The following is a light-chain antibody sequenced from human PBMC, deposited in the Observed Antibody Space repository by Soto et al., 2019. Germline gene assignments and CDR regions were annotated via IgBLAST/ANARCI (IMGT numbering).Light chain of an antibody. J-gene: IGKJ1*01. CDR1: QSVSNNY. V-gene: IGKV3-20*01. CDR2: GAS. Sequence: EIVLTQSPGTLSLSPGERATLSCMASQSVSNNYLAWYQQKPGQAPRRLIFGASGRATGIPDRFSGSGSGTDLTLTISRLEPEDFAVYYCQQYGTSPTFGQGTKVEIK. CDR3: QQYGTSPT.